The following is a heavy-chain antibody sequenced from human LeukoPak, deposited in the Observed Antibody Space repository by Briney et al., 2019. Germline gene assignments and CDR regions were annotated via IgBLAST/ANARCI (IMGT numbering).Heavy chain of an antibody. CDR3: ARDFSGSYDY. CDR2: IYSGGST. J-gene: IGHJ4*02. Sequence: GGSLRLSCAASGFTVSSNYMSWVRQTPGKGLEWVSVIYSGGSTYYADSVKGRFTISRDNSKNTLYLQMNSLRAEDTAVYYCARDFSGSYDYWGQGTLVTVSS. CDR1: GFTVSSNY. V-gene: IGHV3-53*01. D-gene: IGHD1-26*01.